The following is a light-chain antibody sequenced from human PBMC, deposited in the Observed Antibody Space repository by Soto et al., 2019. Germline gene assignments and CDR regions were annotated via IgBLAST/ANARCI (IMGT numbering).Light chain of an antibody. CDR1: SSDVGGYNY. CDR3: SSYAGSNNYYL. CDR2: EVS. V-gene: IGLV2-14*01. Sequence: QSALTQPASVSGSPGQSITISCTGTSSDVGGYNYVSWYQQHPVKAPKLMLYEVSNRPSGVSNRFSGSKSGNTASLTISGLQAEDEADYYCSSYAGSNNYYLFGPGTKLTVL. J-gene: IGLJ1*01.